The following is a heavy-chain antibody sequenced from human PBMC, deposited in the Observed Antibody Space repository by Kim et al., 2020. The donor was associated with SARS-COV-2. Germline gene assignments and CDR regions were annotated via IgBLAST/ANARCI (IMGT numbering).Heavy chain of an antibody. CDR1: GGSISSGGYY. D-gene: IGHD4-17*01. J-gene: IGHJ5*02. CDR3: ARERLGWFDP. Sequence: SETLSLTCTVSGGSISSGGYYWSWIRQHPGKGLEWIGYIYYSGSTYYNPSLTSRVTISVDTSKNQFSLKLSSVTAADTAVYYCARERLGWFDPWGQGTLVTVSS. CDR2: IYYSGST. V-gene: IGHV4-31*03.